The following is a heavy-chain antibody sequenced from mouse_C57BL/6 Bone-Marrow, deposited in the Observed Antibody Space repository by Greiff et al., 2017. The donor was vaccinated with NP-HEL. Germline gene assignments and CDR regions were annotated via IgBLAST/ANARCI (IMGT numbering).Heavy chain of an antibody. V-gene: IGHV7-1*01. D-gene: IGHD2-1*01. CDR1: GFTFSDFY. CDR2: SRNKANDYTT. Sequence: EVKVVESGGGLVQSGRSLRLSCATSGFTFSDFYMEWVRQAPGKGLEWIAASRNKANDYTTEYSASVKGRFIVSRDTSQSILYLQMNALRAEDTAIYYCARDAGDGNYCAMDYWGQGTSVTVSS. J-gene: IGHJ4*01. CDR3: ARDAGDGNYCAMDY.